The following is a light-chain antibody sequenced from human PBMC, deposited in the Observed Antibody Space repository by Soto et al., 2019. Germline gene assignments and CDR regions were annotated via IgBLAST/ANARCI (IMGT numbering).Light chain of an antibody. J-gene: IGLJ1*01. CDR3: AAWDDRLSGFV. Sequence: QSALTQPASMSGSPGQSITISCSGTTYGFETYNQVSWYQQHPGKAPKILIYEGSKRPSGVPDRFSGSKSGTSASLAISGLRSEDEADYYCAAWDDRLSGFVFATGTKVTVL. CDR1: TYGFETYNQ. V-gene: IGLV2-14*02. CDR2: EGS.